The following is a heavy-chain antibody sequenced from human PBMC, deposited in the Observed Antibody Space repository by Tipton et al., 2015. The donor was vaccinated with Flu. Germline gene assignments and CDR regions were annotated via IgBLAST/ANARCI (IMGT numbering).Heavy chain of an antibody. V-gene: IGHV3-11*01. Sequence: SLRLSCAASGFTFSDYYMSWIRQAPGKGLEWVSYISSSGSTIYYADSVKGRFTISRDNAKNSLYLQMNSLRAEDTAVYYCARDLYDFWSGYYQTLGGMDVWGQGTTVTVSS. CDR3: ARDLYDFWSGYYQTLGGMDV. CDR2: ISSSGSTI. D-gene: IGHD3-3*01. CDR1: GFTFSDYY. J-gene: IGHJ6*02.